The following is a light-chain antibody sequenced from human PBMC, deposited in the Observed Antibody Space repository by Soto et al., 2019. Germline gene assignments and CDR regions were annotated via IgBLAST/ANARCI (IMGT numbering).Light chain of an antibody. CDR2: DAS. CDR3: QRRSNWPPLFT. V-gene: IGKV3-11*01. Sequence: EIVLTQSPATLSLSPGERATLSCRASQSVSSYLAWYQQKPGQAPRLLIYDASNRATGIPARFSGSGSGTDFTLTISILEPEDFAVYYCQRRSNWPPLFTFGPGTKVDIK. CDR1: QSVSSY. J-gene: IGKJ3*01.